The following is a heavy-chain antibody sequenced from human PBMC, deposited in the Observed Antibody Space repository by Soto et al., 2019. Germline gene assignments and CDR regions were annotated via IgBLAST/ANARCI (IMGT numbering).Heavy chain of an antibody. CDR2: INPATGNT. CDR1: GYTFATYA. Sequence: QVQLVQSGAEVKKPGASVKVSCKASGYTFATYAIHWVRQAPGQGLEWMGWINPATGNTEYSEKFQDRVTITRDTSARTAYMELRGLRSEDTAVYYCARRYKSAGWLEPWGQGTLVTVSS. D-gene: IGHD1-1*01. J-gene: IGHJ5*02. CDR3: ARRYKSAGWLEP. V-gene: IGHV1-3*01.